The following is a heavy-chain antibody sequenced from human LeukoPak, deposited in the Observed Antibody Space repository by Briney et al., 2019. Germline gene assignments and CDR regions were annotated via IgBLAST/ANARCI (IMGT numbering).Heavy chain of an antibody. CDR1: GGSISSYY. V-gene: IGHV4-59*01. J-gene: IGHJ4*02. Sequence: SETLSLTCTVSGGSISSYYWSWIRQPPGKGLEWIGFIYYSGSTNYNPSLKSRVTISVDTSKNQFSLKLSSVTAADTAVYYCARDYYDSSGYYYVDSWGQGTLVTVSS. D-gene: IGHD3-22*01. CDR3: ARDYYDSSGYYYVDS. CDR2: IYYSGST.